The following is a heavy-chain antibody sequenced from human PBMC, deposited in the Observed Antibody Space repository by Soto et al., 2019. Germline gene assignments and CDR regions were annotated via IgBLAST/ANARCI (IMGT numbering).Heavy chain of an antibody. Sequence: GGSLRLSCASSDPTVSNRYMSWVGQTPGRVRRRYLVSYKEGSTYYASSVKCRFSISRDISTNMVYVQRCRLKDEDTAVYYGAGAREVEYSSDKFFDIWGQVAQVTV. D-gene: IGHD5-18*01. CDR1: DPTVSNRY. V-gene: IGHV3-53*01. CDR2: SYKEGST. J-gene: IGHJ4*02. CDR3: AGAREVEYSSDKFFDI.